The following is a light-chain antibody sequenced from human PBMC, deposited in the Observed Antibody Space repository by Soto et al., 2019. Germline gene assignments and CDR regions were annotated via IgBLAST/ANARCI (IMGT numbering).Light chain of an antibody. V-gene: IGKV3-20*01. CDR2: ATS. CDR3: HQFGYSPRT. J-gene: IGKJ1*01. CDR1: QTVNSDY. Sequence: EIVLTQSPGTLSLSPGETATLSCRASQTVNSDYLAWFQQRPGQAPRLLIFATSRRATDIPDRFSGSGSGPDFTLAIRRLEPEDFAVYYCHQFGYSPRTFGQGTKVE.